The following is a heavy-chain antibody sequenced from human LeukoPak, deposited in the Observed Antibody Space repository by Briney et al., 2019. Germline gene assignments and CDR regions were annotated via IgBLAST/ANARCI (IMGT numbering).Heavy chain of an antibody. CDR3: ASNWDYVRGYGMDV. D-gene: IGHD1-7*01. J-gene: IGHJ6*02. V-gene: IGHV3-9*01. CDR2: ISWNSGSI. Sequence: GGSLRLSCAASGFTFDDYAMHWVRQAPGKGLEWVSGISWNSGSIGYADSVKGRFTISRDNAKNSLYLQMNSLRVEDSAVYYCASNWDYVRGYGMDVWGQGTTVTVSS. CDR1: GFTFDDYA.